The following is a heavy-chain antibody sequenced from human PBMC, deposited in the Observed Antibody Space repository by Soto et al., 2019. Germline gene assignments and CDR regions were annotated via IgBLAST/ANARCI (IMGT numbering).Heavy chain of an antibody. V-gene: IGHV4-34*01. J-gene: IGHJ5*02. D-gene: IGHD6-19*01. CDR3: ARDSLGIAVLGTGRSKNNWFDP. CDR1: GGSFSGYY. Sequence: QVQLQQWGAGLLKPSETLSLTCAVYGGSFSGYYWSWIRQPPGKGLEWIGEINHRGSTNYNPSLKRRLTISIDTSKNQFSLKLSSVTAADTAIYYCARDSLGIAVLGTGRSKNNWFDPWGQGTLVTVSS. CDR2: INHRGST.